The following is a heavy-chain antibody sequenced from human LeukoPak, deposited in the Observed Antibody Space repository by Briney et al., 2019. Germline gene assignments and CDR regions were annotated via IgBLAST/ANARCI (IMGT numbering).Heavy chain of an antibody. V-gene: IGHV3-30-3*01. CDR1: GFTFSSYA. J-gene: IGHJ3*01. CDR2: ISYDGSNK. Sequence: GGSLRLSCAASGFTFSSYAMHWVRQAPGKGLEWVAVISYDGSNKYYADSVKGRFTISRDNSKNTLYLQMNSLRVEDTAVYYCARVRLSSGYFRSTPGAFDVWGQGTMVTVSS. D-gene: IGHD3-22*01. CDR3: ARVRLSSGYFRSTPGAFDV.